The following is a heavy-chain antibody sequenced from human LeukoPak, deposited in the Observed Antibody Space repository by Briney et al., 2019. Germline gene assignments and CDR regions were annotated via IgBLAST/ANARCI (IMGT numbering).Heavy chain of an antibody. J-gene: IGHJ4*02. V-gene: IGHV3-21*01. D-gene: IGHD2-15*01. CDR3: ARVLETDCRGGSCYSGLDS. CDR2: ISRTGSYI. CDR1: GFTFSSYN. Sequence: PGGSLRLSCAASGFTFSSYNMNWVRQAPGRGLEWVSSISRTGSYIYYADSVKGRFTISRDNAQNSLYLQMNSLRVEDTAVYYCARVLETDCRGGSCYSGLDSWGQGTLVTVSS.